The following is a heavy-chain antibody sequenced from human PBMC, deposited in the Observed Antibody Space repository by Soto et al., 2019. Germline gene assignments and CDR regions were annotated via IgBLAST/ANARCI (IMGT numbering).Heavy chain of an antibody. Sequence: ASVKVSCKASGYTFTGYYMHWVRQAPGQGLEWMGWINPNSGGTNYAQKFQGWVTMTRDTSISTAYMELSRLRSDDTAVYYCARDFIDDSSGWFDYWGQGTLVTVSS. CDR3: ARDFIDDSSGWFDY. CDR2: INPNSGGT. V-gene: IGHV1-2*04. CDR1: GYTFTGYY. J-gene: IGHJ4*02. D-gene: IGHD6-19*01.